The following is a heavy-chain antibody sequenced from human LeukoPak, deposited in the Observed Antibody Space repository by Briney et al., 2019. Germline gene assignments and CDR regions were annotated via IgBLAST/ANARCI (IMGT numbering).Heavy chain of an antibody. J-gene: IGHJ4*02. CDR3: AKAPVTTCRGAFCYPFDY. D-gene: IGHD2-15*01. V-gene: IGHV3-23*01. CDR2: ISDTGNA. CDR1: GFTFTSYG. Sequence: GGSLRLSCAASGFTFTSYGIHWVRQAPGKGLEWVSAISDTGNAYRADSVKGRFTISRDSSKNTLFLQMNRLRPEDAAVYYCAKAPVTTCRGAFCYPFDYWGLGTLVTVSS.